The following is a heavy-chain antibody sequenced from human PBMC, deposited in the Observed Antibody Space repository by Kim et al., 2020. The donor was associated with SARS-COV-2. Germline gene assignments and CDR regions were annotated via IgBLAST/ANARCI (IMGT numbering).Heavy chain of an antibody. CDR3: AKCSSSWYRGLSYYYYYGMDV. J-gene: IGHJ6*02. V-gene: IGHV3-23*01. CDR1: GFTFSSYA. Sequence: GGSLRLSCAASGFTFSSYAMSWVRQAPGKGLEWVSAISGSGGSTYYADSVKGRFTISRDNSKNTLYLQMNSLRAEDTAVYYCAKCSSSWYRGLSYYYYYGMDVWGQGTTVTVSS. D-gene: IGHD6-13*01. CDR2: ISGSGGST.